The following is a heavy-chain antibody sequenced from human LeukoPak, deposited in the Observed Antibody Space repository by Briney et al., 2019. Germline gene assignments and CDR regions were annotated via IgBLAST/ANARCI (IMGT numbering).Heavy chain of an antibody. CDR1: GGSFSGYY. Sequence: PSETLSLTCAVYGGSFSGYYWSWIRQPPGKGLEWIGEINHSGSTNYNPSLKSRVTISVDTSKNQFSLKLSSVTAADTAVYDCARCRPKVHYWGQGTLVTVSS. CDR3: ARCRPKVHY. CDR2: INHSGST. J-gene: IGHJ4*02. V-gene: IGHV4-34*01. D-gene: IGHD3-10*01.